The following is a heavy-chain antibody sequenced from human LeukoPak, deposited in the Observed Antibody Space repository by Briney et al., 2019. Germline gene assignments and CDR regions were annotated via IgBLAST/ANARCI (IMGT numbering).Heavy chain of an antibody. J-gene: IGHJ4*02. CDR1: AGSISGDY. V-gene: IGHV4-59*01. CDR3: ARLERDSTAVFDF. D-gene: IGHD2-21*01. CDR2: IHYTDRT. Sequence: SETLSLTCTVSAGSISGDYGSWVRQPPGKGRDWVGYIHYTDRTTYTASLKSRVTIPVDTSKNQFSLMLSSVTAADTAVYQCARLERDSTAVFDFWGQGALVTVSS.